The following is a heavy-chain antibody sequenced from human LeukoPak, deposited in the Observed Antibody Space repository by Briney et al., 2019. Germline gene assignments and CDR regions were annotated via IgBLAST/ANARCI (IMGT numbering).Heavy chain of an antibody. CDR1: GGSFSGYY. J-gene: IGHJ6*03. CDR3: ARGGLHVDPYYYYYMDV. V-gene: IGHV4-34*01. D-gene: IGHD3-16*01. Sequence: SETLSLTCAVYGGSFSGYYWSWIRQPPGKGLEWIGEINHSGSTNYNPSLKSRVTISVDTSKNQFSLKLSSVTAADTAVYYCARGGLHVDPYYYYYMDVWGKGTTVTISS. CDR2: INHSGST.